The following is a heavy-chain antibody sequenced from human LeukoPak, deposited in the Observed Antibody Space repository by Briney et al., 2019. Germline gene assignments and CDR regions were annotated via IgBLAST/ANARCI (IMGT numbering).Heavy chain of an antibody. Sequence: SETLSLTCTVSGGSISSYYWGWIRQPPGKGLEWIGYIYYSGSTNYNPSLKSRVTISVDTSKNQFSLKLSSVTAADTAVYYCARDAEGSGYYYDRAFDIWGQGTMVTVSS. CDR3: ARDAEGSGYYYDRAFDI. CDR2: IYYSGST. D-gene: IGHD3-22*01. J-gene: IGHJ3*02. V-gene: IGHV4-59*01. CDR1: GGSISSYY.